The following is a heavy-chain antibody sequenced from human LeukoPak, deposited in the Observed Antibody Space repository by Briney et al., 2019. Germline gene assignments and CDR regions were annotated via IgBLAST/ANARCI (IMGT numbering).Heavy chain of an antibody. D-gene: IGHD6-13*01. CDR1: GYTFTGYY. V-gene: IGHV1-2*02. CDR2: INPDSGGT. J-gene: IGHJ4*02. CDR3: ARDQEQQQLYDY. Sequence: ASVKVSCKASGYTFTGYYMHWVRQAPGQGLEWTGWINPDSGGTNYAQKFQGRVTMTRDTSISTAYMELSRLKSDDTAAYYCARDQEQQQLYDYWGQGTLVTVSS.